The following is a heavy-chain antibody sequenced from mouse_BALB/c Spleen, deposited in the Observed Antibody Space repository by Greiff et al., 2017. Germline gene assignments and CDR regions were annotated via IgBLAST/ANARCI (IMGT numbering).Heavy chain of an antibody. J-gene: IGHJ3*01. V-gene: IGHV6-3*03. CDR1: GFTFSSYW. D-gene: IGHD1-1*01. CDR3: TGYGSSYWFAY. CDR2: IRLKSDNYAT. Sequence: EVKLVESGGGLVQPGGSMKLSCVASGFTFSSYWMSWVRQSPEKGLEWVAEIRLKSDNYATHYAESVKGKFTISRDDSKSRLYLQMNSLRAEDTGIYYCTGYGSSYWFAYWGQGTLVTVSA.